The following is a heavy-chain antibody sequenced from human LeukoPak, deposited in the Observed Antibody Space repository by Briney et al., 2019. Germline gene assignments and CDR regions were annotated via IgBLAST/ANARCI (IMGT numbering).Heavy chain of an antibody. D-gene: IGHD5-18*01. CDR1: GYTFTGYY. V-gene: IGHV1-2*02. CDR3: ARARELWFYYFDY. J-gene: IGHJ4*02. Sequence: ASVKVSCKASGYTFTGYYMHWVRQAPGQGLEWMGWINPNSGGTNYAQKFQGRVTMTRDTSISTAYMELSRLRSDDTAVYYCARARELWFYYFDYWGQGTLVTVSS. CDR2: INPNSGGT.